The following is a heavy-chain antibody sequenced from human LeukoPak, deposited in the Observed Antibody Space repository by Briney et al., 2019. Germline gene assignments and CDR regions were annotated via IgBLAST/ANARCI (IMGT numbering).Heavy chain of an antibody. CDR3: AKALDYYDSSDYQGFDY. CDR1: GFSFSSYA. D-gene: IGHD3-22*01. CDR2: LSGSGAST. V-gene: IGHV3-23*01. Sequence: GGSLRLSCAASGFSFSSYAMSWVRQAPGKGLDWVSALSGSGASTYYADSVKGRFTISRDNSKNSLFLQMNSLRAEDTAVYYCAKALDYYDSSDYQGFDYWGQGTRVTVSS. J-gene: IGHJ4*02.